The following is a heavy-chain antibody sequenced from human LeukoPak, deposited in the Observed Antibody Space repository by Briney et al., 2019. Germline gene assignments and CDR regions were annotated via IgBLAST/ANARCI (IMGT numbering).Heavy chain of an antibody. J-gene: IGHJ4*02. D-gene: IGHD1-14*01. CDR1: YGSNSSGGYY. CDR2: IYYSGST. Sequence: SETLSLTCTVSYGSNSSGGYYWCWIRQHPGKGLKWIRYIYYSGSTYYNPSLKSRVIISVDTFTNQLSLKLSSVTAADTAVYYCASRNSAGGDYWGQGTLVTVSS. CDR3: ASRNSAGGDY. V-gene: IGHV4-31*03.